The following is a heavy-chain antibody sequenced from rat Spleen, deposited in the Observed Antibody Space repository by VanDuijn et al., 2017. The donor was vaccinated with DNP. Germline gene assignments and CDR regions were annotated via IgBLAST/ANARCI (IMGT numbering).Heavy chain of an antibody. Sequence: EVQLVESGGDLVQPGRSLKLSCVASRFTFNSYWMAWIRQVPGKGLEWIASITGGRGTTSYPDSVKGRFTISRDNAKNTLYLQMNSLRSEDTATYYCARGSGTYYWYFDFWGPGTMVTVSS. CDR1: RFTFNSYW. V-gene: IGHV5-31*01. CDR3: ARGSGTYYWYFDF. CDR2: ITGGRGTT. D-gene: IGHD5-1*01. J-gene: IGHJ1*01.